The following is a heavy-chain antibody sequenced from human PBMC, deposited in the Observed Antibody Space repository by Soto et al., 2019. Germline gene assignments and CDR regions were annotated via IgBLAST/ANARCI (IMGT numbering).Heavy chain of an antibody. J-gene: IGHJ6*02. CDR2: IKSKTDGGTT. V-gene: IGHV3-15*07. Sequence: EVQLVESGGGLVKPGGSLRLSCAASGFTFSNAWMNWVRQAPGKGLEWVGRIKSKTDGGTTDYAAPVKGRFTISRDDSKNTLYLQMNSLKTEDTAVYYCTTVIDWNQIYYYYGMDVWGQGTTVTVSS. D-gene: IGHD1-1*01. CDR1: GFTFSNAW. CDR3: TTVIDWNQIYYYYGMDV.